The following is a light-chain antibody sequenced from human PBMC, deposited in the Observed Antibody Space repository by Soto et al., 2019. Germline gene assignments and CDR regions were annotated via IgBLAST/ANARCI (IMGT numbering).Light chain of an antibody. Sequence: QSALTQPRSVSGSPGQSVTISCTGTSSDVGGYNFVTWYQQHPDKAPKLLIYDVSKRPSGVPDHFSGSKSGNTASLTISGLQAEDEADYYCCSYAGNAYVFGTGTKLTVL. CDR1: SSDVGGYNF. CDR3: CSYAGNAYV. CDR2: DVS. J-gene: IGLJ1*01. V-gene: IGLV2-11*01.